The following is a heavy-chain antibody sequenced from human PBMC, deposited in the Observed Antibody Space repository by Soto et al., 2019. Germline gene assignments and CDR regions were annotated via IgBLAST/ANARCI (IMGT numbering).Heavy chain of an antibody. J-gene: IGHJ5*02. D-gene: IGHD5-18*01. V-gene: IGHV4-31*03. CDR2: IYYSGST. Sequence: QVQLQESGPGLVKPSQTLSLTCTVSGGCISSGGYYWSWIRQHPGKGLEWIGYIYYSGSTYYNPSLKSRVTISVDTSKNQFSLKLSSVTAADTAVYYCARGLGDTNWFDPWGQGTLVTVSS. CDR1: GGCISSGGYY. CDR3: ARGLGDTNWFDP.